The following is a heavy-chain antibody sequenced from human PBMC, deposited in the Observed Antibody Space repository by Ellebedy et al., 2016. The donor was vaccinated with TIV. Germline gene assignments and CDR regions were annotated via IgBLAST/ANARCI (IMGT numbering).Heavy chain of an antibody. V-gene: IGHV3-23*01. Sequence: PGGSLRLSCAASEFIISTYPILWVRQAPGKGLEWVSDVRGSGATTHYADSVTGRFTISRDNSKNTVYLQMNSLRAEDTAIYYCARERDNDHYYNGMDIWGQGTTVTVSS. CDR2: VRGSGATT. CDR3: ARERDNDHYYNGMDI. CDR1: EFIISTYP. D-gene: IGHD3-10*01. J-gene: IGHJ6*02.